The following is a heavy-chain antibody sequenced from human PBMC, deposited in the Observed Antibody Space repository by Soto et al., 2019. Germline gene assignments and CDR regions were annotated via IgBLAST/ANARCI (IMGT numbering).Heavy chain of an antibody. Sequence: VQLVESGGGLIQPGGSLRLSCAASGFTVSDNYMSWVRQAPGKGLEWVSVISYDGSNKYYADSVKGRFTISRDNSKNTLYLQMNSLRAEDTAVYYCAKGDYGITDYWGQGTLVTVSS. J-gene: IGHJ4*02. D-gene: IGHD4-17*01. CDR2: ISYDGSNK. CDR1: GFTVSDNY. V-gene: IGHV3-30*18. CDR3: AKGDYGITDY.